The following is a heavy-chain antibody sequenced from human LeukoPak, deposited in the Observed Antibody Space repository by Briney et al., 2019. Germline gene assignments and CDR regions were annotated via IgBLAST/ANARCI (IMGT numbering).Heavy chain of an antibody. CDR3: ASLTMVRGRHYYYYMDV. Sequence: SVKVSCKASGGTFSSYAISWVRQAPGQGLEWMGGIIPIFGTANYAQKFQGRVTITTDESTSTAYMELSSLRSEDTAMYYCASLTMVRGRHYYYYMDVWGKGTTVTVSS. D-gene: IGHD3-10*01. J-gene: IGHJ6*03. V-gene: IGHV1-69*05. CDR2: IIPIFGTA. CDR1: GGTFSSYA.